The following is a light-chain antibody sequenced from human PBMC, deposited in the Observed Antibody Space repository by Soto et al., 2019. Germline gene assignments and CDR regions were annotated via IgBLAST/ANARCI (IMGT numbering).Light chain of an antibody. CDR2: AAS. J-gene: IGKJ1*01. CDR1: QSISSY. CDR3: QQSYSTPWT. Sequence: DIQMTQSPSSLSASVGHRGTITCRASQSISSYLNWYQQKPGKAPKLLIYAASSLQSGVTSRFSGSGSGTDFTITISSLQPEDFANYYCQQSYSTPWTVGQGTKVEIK. V-gene: IGKV1-39*01.